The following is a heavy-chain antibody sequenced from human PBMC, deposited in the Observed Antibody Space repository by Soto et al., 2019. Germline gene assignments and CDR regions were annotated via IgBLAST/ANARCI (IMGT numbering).Heavy chain of an antibody. Sequence: SEALSPTGSVSGGSVSSGSYYWSWVRQPPWEGLEWVGYIYYSWSTNYNPSLKSRVTISIDTSKNQFSLKLSSVTAADTAVYYCARDFCGGDCSDDYYYYAMDVWGQGTTVTVPS. CDR2: IYYSWST. D-gene: IGHD2-21*02. V-gene: IGHV4-61*01. CDR3: ARDFCGGDCSDDYYYYAMDV. J-gene: IGHJ6*02. CDR1: GGSVSSGSYY.